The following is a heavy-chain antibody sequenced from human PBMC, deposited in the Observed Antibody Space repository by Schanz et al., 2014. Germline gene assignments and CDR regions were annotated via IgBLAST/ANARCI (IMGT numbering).Heavy chain of an antibody. Sequence: QVQLVQSGAEMKKPGASVKVSCKASGYTFAVYYIHWVRQAPGQGLEFMGWINPNSGDTEYGQQFEGRVTLTRDTSISTAYMELSGLTSDDTAVYFCARDPYGKNSGDFDYWGQGTLVTVSS. CDR1: GYTFAVYY. CDR2: INPNSGDT. CDR3: ARDPYGKNSGDFDY. V-gene: IGHV1-2*02. J-gene: IGHJ4*02. D-gene: IGHD4-17*01.